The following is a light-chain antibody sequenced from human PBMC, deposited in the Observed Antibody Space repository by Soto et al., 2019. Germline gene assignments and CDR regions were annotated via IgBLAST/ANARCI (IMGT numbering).Light chain of an antibody. CDR1: QSVSNNY. Sequence: ESVLTQSPGTLSLSPGERATLSCRASQSVSNNYLAWYQQKPGQAPRLLIYGASSRATGIPDRFSGSGSGTDFTLTISRLEPEDFAVYYCQQYGSSPPLTFGGGTKVDIK. J-gene: IGKJ4*01. CDR3: QQYGSSPPLT. CDR2: GAS. V-gene: IGKV3-20*01.